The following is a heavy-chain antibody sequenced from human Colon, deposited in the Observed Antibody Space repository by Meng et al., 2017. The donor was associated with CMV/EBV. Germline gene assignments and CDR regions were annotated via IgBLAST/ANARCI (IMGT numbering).Heavy chain of an antibody. CDR3: AKDDWEEHDF. CDR2: ITRGADSA. V-gene: IGHV3-23*01. Sequence: GESLKISCTASGFTFSNYAMSWVRQAPGKGLEWVSTITRGADSAYHADSVKGRFTISRDNSKNTLYLEMNNLRAEDAAIYYCAKDDWEEHDFWGQGTLVTVSS. J-gene: IGHJ4*02. D-gene: IGHD1-26*01. CDR1: GFTFSNYA.